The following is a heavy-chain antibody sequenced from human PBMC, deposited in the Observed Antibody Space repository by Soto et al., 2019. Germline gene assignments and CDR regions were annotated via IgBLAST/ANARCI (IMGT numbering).Heavy chain of an antibody. V-gene: IGHV4-31*03. CDR2: IYGSGSA. J-gene: IGHJ4*02. D-gene: IGHD6-6*01. CDR1: GESISSGGYY. CDR3: ARAFSSSSAVDY. Sequence: QVQLQESGPGLVKPSQTLSLTCSVSGESISSGGYYWSWIRQHPGKGLEWIGYIYGSGSAYYNPSLKSRVTISIDTSKNQFTMKLSSVTAADTAVYYCARAFSSSSAVDYWGQGTLITVSS.